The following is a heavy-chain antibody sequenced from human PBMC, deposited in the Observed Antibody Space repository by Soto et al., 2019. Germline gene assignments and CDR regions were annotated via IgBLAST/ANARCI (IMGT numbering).Heavy chain of an antibody. D-gene: IGHD5-12*01. V-gene: IGHV2-5*02. J-gene: IGHJ4*02. CDR1: GFSLTTSGVG. CDR2: IYWDDDK. Sequence: SGPALVNPTQTLTLTCPFSGFSLTTSGVGVGWIRQPPGKAPECLALIYWDDDKRYNSSLKSRLTITKDTSKDQVVLTMTNMDPLDTPTYFCAHSQRGPRNFWGQGILVTVSS. CDR3: AHSQRGPRNF.